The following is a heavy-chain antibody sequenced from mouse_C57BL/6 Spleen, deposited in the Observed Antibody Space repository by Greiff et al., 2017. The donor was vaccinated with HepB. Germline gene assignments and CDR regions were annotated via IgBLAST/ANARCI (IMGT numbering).Heavy chain of an antibody. Sequence: EVQVVESGPGLVKPSQSLSLTCSVTGYSITSGYYWNWIRQFPGNKLEWMGYISYDGSNNYNPSLKNRISITRDTSKNQFFLKLNSVTTEDTATYYGARSNYYGSSSWFAYWGQGTLVTVSA. CDR2: ISYDGSN. D-gene: IGHD1-1*01. V-gene: IGHV3-6*01. CDR3: ARSNYYGSSSWFAY. J-gene: IGHJ3*01. CDR1: GYSITSGYY.